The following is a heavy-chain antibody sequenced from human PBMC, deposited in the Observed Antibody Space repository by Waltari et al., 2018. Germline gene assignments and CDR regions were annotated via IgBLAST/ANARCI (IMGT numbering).Heavy chain of an antibody. CDR1: GYSFSTYW. CDR3: ARLMGSSAWFDP. J-gene: IGHJ5*02. CDR2: VFPDDSDT. D-gene: IGHD1-26*01. V-gene: IGHV5-51*01. Sequence: EVQLVQSGAAVKKPGESLRTSCKGSGYSFSTYWIAWVRQMPGTGLEWMGMVFPDDSDTRYSPSFQGQVTISADKSISTAYLQWSSLKASDSALYYCARLMGSSAWFDPWGQGTLVTVSS.